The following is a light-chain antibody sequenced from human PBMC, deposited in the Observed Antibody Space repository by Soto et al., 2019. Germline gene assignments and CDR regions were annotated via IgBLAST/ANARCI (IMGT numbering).Light chain of an antibody. CDR2: GAS. V-gene: IGKV3-20*01. J-gene: IGKJ1*01. Sequence: ETVLTQSPGTLSLSPGERATLSCRASQSVSCNYLAWYQQKPGQAPRLLIYGASTRATGIPDRFSGSGSGTDFTLTISRLEPEDFAMYYCQQFGRSPPSWPFGQGTKVEIK. CDR3: QQFGRSPPSWP. CDR1: QSVSCNY.